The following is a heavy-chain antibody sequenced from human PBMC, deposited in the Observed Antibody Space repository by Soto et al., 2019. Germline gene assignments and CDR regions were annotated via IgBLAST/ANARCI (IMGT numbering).Heavy chain of an antibody. CDR1: GYTFTSYA. V-gene: IGHV1-3*01. CDR3: ARWKDNFDY. J-gene: IGHJ4*02. CDR2: INAGKGNT. Sequence: ASVKVSCKASGYTFTSYAMHWVRQAPGQRLEWMGWINAGKGNTKYSQMFQDRVTITRDTSASTAYMELSSLRSEDTAVYYCARWKDNFDYWGQGALVTVSS. D-gene: IGHD1-1*01.